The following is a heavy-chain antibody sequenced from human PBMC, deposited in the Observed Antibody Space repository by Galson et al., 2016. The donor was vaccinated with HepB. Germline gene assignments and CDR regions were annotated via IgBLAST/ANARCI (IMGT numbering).Heavy chain of an antibody. J-gene: IGHJ5*02. V-gene: IGHV3-23*01. CDR1: GFTFSAYA. D-gene: IGHD3-10*01. CDR3: TREDSILLWFGEMIGWFDP. Sequence: SLRLSCAASGFTFSAYAMNWVRQAPGKGLEWVSSIGGGGAGDNTYYANSVKGRFTVSRDNSKNTLYLEMNGLRAEDTAVYYCTREDSILLWFGEMIGWFDPWGQGTQVTVSS. CDR2: IGGGGAGDNT.